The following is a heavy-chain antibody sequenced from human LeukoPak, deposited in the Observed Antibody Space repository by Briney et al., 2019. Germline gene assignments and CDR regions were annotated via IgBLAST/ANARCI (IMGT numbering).Heavy chain of an antibody. CDR3: VPGNRIMTPTETRGTYFDY. D-gene: IGHD3-16*01. J-gene: IGHJ4*02. V-gene: IGHV1-2*02. CDR2: INPSSGGT. Sequence: ASVKVSCKASGYTFTGYYIHWVRQAPGQGLEWMGWINPSSGGTNYAQKFQGRVTMTRDTSISTAYMELSRLTSDDTAVYYCVPGNRIMTPTETRGTYFDYWGQGTLVTVSS. CDR1: GYTFTGYY.